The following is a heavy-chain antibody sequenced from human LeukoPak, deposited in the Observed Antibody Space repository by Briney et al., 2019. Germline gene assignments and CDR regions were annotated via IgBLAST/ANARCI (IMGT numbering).Heavy chain of an antibody. CDR3: ARGDYLDY. Sequence: ASVTVSFTASGYTFTVYYMHWVRQAPGQGLEWMGRINPNSGGTNYAQKFQGRVTMTRDTSISTAYMELSRLRSDDTAVYYCARGDYLDYWGQGTLVTVSS. CDR2: INPNSGGT. V-gene: IGHV1-2*06. CDR1: GYTFTVYY. J-gene: IGHJ4*02.